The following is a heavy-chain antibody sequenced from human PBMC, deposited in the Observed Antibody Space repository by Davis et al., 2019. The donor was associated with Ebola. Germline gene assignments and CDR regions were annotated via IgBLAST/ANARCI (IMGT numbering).Heavy chain of an antibody. V-gene: IGHV1-69*13. Sequence: SVKVSCKASGDTFSNYAFNWVRRAPGQGLEWMGGILPIFGTTNYAQKFQGRVSITADESTSTAYMELRSLRSDDTAVYYCARGRVGGGRTGKYLQYWGQGTLVTVSS. J-gene: IGHJ1*01. CDR2: ILPIFGTT. CDR1: GDTFSNYA. CDR3: ARGRVGGGRTGKYLQY. D-gene: IGHD3-10*01.